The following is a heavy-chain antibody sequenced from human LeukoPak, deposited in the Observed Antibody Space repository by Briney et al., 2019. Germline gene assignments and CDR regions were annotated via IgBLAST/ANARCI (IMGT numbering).Heavy chain of an antibody. CDR1: GYTFTDYY. CDR2: IDPNSGST. D-gene: IGHD3-22*01. Sequence: GASVKVSCKAYGYTFTDYYMHWVRQAPGQGLEWMGWIDPNSGSTNYAQKFQGRVTMTRDTSISASYMELSRLRSDDTAVYYCARGYYYDSSGYYYPYYFDYWGQGTLVTVSS. V-gene: IGHV1-2*02. J-gene: IGHJ4*02. CDR3: ARGYYYDSSGYYYPYYFDY.